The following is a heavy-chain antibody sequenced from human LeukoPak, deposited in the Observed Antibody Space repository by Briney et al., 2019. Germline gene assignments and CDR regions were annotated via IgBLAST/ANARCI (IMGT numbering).Heavy chain of an antibody. CDR3: ARASIHSMDV. J-gene: IGHJ6*02. D-gene: IGHD3-3*01. CDR2: IYSGGST. CDR1: GFTVSSNY. V-gene: IGHV3-66*01. Sequence: GGSLRLSCAASGFTVSSNYMSWVRQAPGKGLEWVSIIYSGGSTYYADSVKGRFTITRNNSKNTPHFQMNSLRAGDTAVYYWARASIHSMDVWGQGTTVTVSS.